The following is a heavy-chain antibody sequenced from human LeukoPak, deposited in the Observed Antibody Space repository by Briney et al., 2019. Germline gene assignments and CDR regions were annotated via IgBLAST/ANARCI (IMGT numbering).Heavy chain of an antibody. J-gene: IGHJ4*02. CDR2: ISSSSSYI. V-gene: IGHV3-21*01. Sequence: GGSLRLSCAASGFTFSSYSMNWVRQAPGKGLEWVSSISSSSSYIYYADSVKSRFTISRDNAKNSLYLQMNSLRAEDTAVYYCAMLSKDCSSTSCPDYWGQGTLVTVSS. CDR3: AMLSKDCSSTSCPDY. CDR1: GFTFSSYS. D-gene: IGHD2-2*01.